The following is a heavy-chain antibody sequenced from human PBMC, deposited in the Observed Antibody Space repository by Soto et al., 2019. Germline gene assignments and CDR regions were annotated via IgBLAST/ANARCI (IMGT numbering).Heavy chain of an antibody. CDR1: GYTFTSYA. J-gene: IGHJ4*02. CDR2: INAGNGNT. D-gene: IGHD6-13*01. CDR3: ARQGTAAGKVDY. V-gene: IGHV1-3*01. Sequence: PSVKVSCKASGYTFTSYAMHWVRQAPGQRLEWMGWINAGNGNTKYSQKFQGRVTITRDTSASTAYMELSSLRSEDTAVYYCARQGTAAGKVDYWGQGTLVTVSS.